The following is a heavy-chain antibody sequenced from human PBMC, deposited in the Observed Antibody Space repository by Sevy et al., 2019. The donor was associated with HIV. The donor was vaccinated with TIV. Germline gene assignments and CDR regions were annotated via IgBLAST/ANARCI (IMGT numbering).Heavy chain of an antibody. J-gene: IGHJ4*02. Sequence: GGSLRLSCAASGFTFSNAWMSWVRQAPGKGLEWVGRIKSKTDGGTTDYAAPVKGRFTISSYDSKNTLYLQMNSLKTENTAIYYSTTDSKKRGLSALLDYWGQGTLVTVSS. V-gene: IGHV3-15*01. CDR1: GFTFSNAW. D-gene: IGHD3-10*01. CDR3: TTDSKKRGLSALLDY. CDR2: IKSKTDGGTT.